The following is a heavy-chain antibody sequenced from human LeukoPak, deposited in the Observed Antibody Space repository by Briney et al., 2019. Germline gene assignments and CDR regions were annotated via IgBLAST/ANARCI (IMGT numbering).Heavy chain of an antibody. Sequence: ASVKVFCKASGYSFTRYGISWVRQAPGQGLEWMGWISGSNGNTNYAQKFQGRVTMTTDTSTGTAYMDLRNLRFDDTAVYFCARSGRGTYYYFDLWGQGTLVTVSS. J-gene: IGHJ4*02. CDR1: GYSFTRYG. V-gene: IGHV1-18*01. D-gene: IGHD1-26*01. CDR2: ISGSNGNT. CDR3: ARSGRGTYYYFDL.